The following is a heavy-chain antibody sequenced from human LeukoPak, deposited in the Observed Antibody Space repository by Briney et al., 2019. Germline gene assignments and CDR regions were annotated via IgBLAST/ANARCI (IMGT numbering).Heavy chain of an antibody. CDR2: IIPIFGTA. D-gene: IGHD5-24*01. J-gene: IGHJ4*02. Sequence: SVNVSCKASGGTFSSYAISWVRQAPGQGLEWMGGIIPIFGTANYAQKFQGRVTITTDESTSTAYMELSSLRSEDTAVYYCARGFELRDGYPKNFDYWGQGTLVTVSS. CDR1: GGTFSSYA. V-gene: IGHV1-69*05. CDR3: ARGFELRDGYPKNFDY.